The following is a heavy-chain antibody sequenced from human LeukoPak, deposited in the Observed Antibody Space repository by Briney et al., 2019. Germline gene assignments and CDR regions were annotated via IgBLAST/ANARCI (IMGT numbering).Heavy chain of an antibody. CDR1: GFTFSSYA. J-gene: IGHJ4*02. CDR3: ARVSGGDPPQWYYFDY. Sequence: PGGSLRLSCAASGFTFSSYAMSWVRQAPGKGLEWVSAISGSGGSTYYADSVKGRFTISRDNAKNSLYLQMNSLRSDDTAVYYCARVSGGDPPQWYYFDYWGQGTLVTVSS. D-gene: IGHD2-21*01. CDR2: ISGSGGST. V-gene: IGHV3-23*01.